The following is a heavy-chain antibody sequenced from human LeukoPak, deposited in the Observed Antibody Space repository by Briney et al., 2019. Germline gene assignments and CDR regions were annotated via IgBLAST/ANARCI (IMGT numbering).Heavy chain of an antibody. CDR2: ISYDGSNK. CDR1: GFTFSSYG. Sequence: GGSLRLSCAASGFTFSSYGMHWVRQAPGKGLERVAVISYDGSNKYYADSVKGRFTISRDNSKNTLYLQMNSLRAEGTAVYYCARPYSSGWYVDFQHWGQGTLVTVSS. CDR3: ARPYSSGWYVDFQH. D-gene: IGHD6-19*01. V-gene: IGHV3-30*03. J-gene: IGHJ1*01.